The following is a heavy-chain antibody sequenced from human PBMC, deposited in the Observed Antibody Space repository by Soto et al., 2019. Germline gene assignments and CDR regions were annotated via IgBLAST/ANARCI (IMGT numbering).Heavy chain of an antibody. J-gene: IGHJ4*02. CDR3: ARGRLWFGELYGGYFDY. CDR1: GGTFSSYA. Sequence: AVKVSCKASGGTFSSYAISWVRQAHGQGLEWMGGIIPIFGTANYAQKFQGRVTITADKSTSTAYMELSSLRSEDTAVYYCARGRLWFGELYGGYFDYWGQGTLVTVSS. D-gene: IGHD3-10*01. V-gene: IGHV1-69*06. CDR2: IIPIFGTA.